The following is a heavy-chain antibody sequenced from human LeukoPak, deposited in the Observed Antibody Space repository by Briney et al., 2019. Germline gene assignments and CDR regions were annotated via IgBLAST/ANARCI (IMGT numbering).Heavy chain of an antibody. Sequence: SETPSLTCTVSRVSMSSYFWTWIRQPAGKGLEWIGRIHPSGRANYNPSLKSRVTMSVDTSNNQYSLSLGSVTAADTAIYYCARDDFYNGGGRNWFDLWGQGALVTVSS. CDR1: RVSMSSYF. V-gene: IGHV4-4*07. J-gene: IGHJ5*02. CDR2: IHPSGRA. D-gene: IGHD2-15*01. CDR3: ARDDFYNGGGRNWFDL.